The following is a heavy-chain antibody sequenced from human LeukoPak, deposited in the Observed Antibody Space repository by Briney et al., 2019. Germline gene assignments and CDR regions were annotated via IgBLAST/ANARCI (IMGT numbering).Heavy chain of an antibody. V-gene: IGHV3-30*19. CDR3: ARDDSDSSGWTPYYYYYYGMDV. J-gene: IGHJ6*02. Sequence: GGSLRLSCAASGFSFSSYGMHWVRQAPGKGLEWVAVISYDGSNKYYADSVKGRFTISRDNSKNTLYLQMNSLRAEDTAVYYCARDDSDSSGWTPYYYYYYGMDVWGQGTTVTVSS. CDR1: GFSFSSYG. D-gene: IGHD6-19*01. CDR2: ISYDGSNK.